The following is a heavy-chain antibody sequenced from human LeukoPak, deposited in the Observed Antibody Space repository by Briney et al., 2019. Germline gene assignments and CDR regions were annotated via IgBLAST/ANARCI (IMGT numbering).Heavy chain of an antibody. J-gene: IGHJ6*03. CDR3: ARDQGVLRFLEWSTPNYYMDV. Sequence: GGSLRLSCVGSGFTFSSYSMNWVRQVPGKGLEWVSFISSSSSTIDYADSMKGRFTISRDNAKNSLYLQMNSLRAEDTAVYYCARDQGVLRFLEWSTPNYYMDVWGKGTTVTVSS. D-gene: IGHD3-3*01. CDR1: GFTFSSYS. CDR2: ISSSSSTI. V-gene: IGHV3-48*04.